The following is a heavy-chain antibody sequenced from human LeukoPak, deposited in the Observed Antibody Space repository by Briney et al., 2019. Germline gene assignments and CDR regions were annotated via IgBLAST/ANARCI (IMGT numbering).Heavy chain of an antibody. J-gene: IGHJ4*02. Sequence: LSGGSLRLSCAASGFTFSSYAMSWVRQAPGKGLEWVSAISGSGGSTYYADSVKGRFTISRDNSKNTLYLQMNSLRAEDTAVYYCAKDRRSGSYSELVFDYWGQGTLVTVSS. CDR2: ISGSGGST. CDR3: AKDRRSGSYSELVFDY. V-gene: IGHV3-23*01. D-gene: IGHD1-26*01. CDR1: GFTFSSYA.